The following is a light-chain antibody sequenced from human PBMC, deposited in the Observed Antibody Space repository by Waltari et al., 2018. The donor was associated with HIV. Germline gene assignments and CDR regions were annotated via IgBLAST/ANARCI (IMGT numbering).Light chain of an antibody. J-gene: IGLJ1*01. CDR1: NIGSKS. V-gene: IGLV3-21*04. Sequence: SYVLAQPPSVSVSPGKTDRITCAGNNIGSKSVHWYQQKPGQAPVVVIYYDSDRPSGIPERFSGSNSGNTATLTISRVEAGDEADYYCQVWDSSSEAYVFGTGTKVTVL. CDR3: QVWDSSSEAYV. CDR2: YDS.